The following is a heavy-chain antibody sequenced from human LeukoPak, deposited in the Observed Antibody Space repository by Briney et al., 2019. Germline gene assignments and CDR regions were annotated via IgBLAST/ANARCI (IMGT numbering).Heavy chain of an antibody. CDR3: ARVGYDFWSGYDY. J-gene: IGHJ4*02. CDR2: ISTYNGNT. D-gene: IGHD3-3*01. V-gene: IGHV1-18*01. Sequence: ASVKVSCKASGYTFTNYAISWVRQAPGQGLEWMGWISTYNGNTNYAQNLQGRVTMTRDTSISTAYMELSRLRSDDTAVYYCARVGYDFWSGYDYWGQGTPVTVSS. CDR1: GYTFTNYA.